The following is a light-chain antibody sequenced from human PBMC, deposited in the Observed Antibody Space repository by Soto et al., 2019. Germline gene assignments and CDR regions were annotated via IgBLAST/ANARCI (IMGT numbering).Light chain of an antibody. CDR1: SRDVGSYNL. CDR2: EGS. V-gene: IGLV2-23*01. CDR3: CSYAGSSTSVV. Sequence: QSALTQPASVSGSPGQSITISCTGNSRDVGSYNLVSWYQQHPGKAPKLMIYEGSKRPSGVSNRFSGSKSGNTASLTISGLQAEDEADYYCCSYAGSSTSVVFGGGTKVTVL. J-gene: IGLJ2*01.